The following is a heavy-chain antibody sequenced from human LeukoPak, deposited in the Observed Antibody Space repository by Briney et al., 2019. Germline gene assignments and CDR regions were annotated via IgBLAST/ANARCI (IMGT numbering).Heavy chain of an antibody. CDR2: INPNSGGT. Sequence: ASVKVSCKASGYTFTGYYMHWVRQAPGQGLEWMGRINPNSGGTNYAQKFQGRVTMTRDTSISTAYMELSRLRSDDTAVYYCASRGDSSGYRFDYWGQGTLVIVSS. V-gene: IGHV1-2*06. J-gene: IGHJ4*02. CDR3: ASRGDSSGYRFDY. D-gene: IGHD3-22*01. CDR1: GYTFTGYY.